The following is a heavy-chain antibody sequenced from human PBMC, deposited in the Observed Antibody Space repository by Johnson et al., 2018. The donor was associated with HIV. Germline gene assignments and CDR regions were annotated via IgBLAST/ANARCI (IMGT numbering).Heavy chain of an antibody. CDR2: ISYNGSNK. J-gene: IGHJ3*02. Sequence: QVQLVESGGGVVQPGRSLRLSCAATGFTFNSYAMHWVRQAPGKGLEWVAVISYNGSNKYYADSVKGRFTISRDNAKNTLYLQMNSLRVEDTAVYYCARPSSIASLYDEFDIWGQGTMVTVSS. D-gene: IGHD6-6*01. CDR1: GFTFNSYA. CDR3: ARPSSIASLYDEFDI. V-gene: IGHV3-30*01.